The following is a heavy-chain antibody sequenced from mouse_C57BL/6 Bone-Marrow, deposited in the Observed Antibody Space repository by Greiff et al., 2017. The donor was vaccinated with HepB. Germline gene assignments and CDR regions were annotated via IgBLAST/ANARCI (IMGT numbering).Heavy chain of an antibody. D-gene: IGHD6-1*01. J-gene: IGHJ3*01. Sequence: VKLQESGAELARPGASVKLSCKASGYTFTSYGISWVKQRTGQGLEWIGEIYPRSGNTYYNEKFKGKATLTADKSSSTAYMELRSLTSEDSAVYFCARRGAAWFAYWGQGTLVTVSA. CDR1: GYTFTSYG. CDR2: IYPRSGNT. V-gene: IGHV1-81*01. CDR3: ARRGAAWFAY.